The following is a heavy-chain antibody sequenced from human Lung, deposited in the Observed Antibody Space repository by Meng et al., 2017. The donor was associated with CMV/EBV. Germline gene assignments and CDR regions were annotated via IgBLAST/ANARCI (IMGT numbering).Heavy chain of an antibody. D-gene: IGHD3-3*01. V-gene: IGHV4-4*02. J-gene: IGHJ4*02. CDR2: IHHAYNT. CDR3: AGDDFLSGKVY. Sequence: SETLSLXCAVSGDSISSNNWWSWVRQSPGKGLEWIGEIHHAYNTNYNPSLKSRVTLSIDKSKNHFSLELTSVTAADTAAYYCAGDDFLSGKVYWGQGTRVTVSS. CDR1: GDSISSNNW.